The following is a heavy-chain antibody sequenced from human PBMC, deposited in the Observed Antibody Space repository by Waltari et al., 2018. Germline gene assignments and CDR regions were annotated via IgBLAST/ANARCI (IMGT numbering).Heavy chain of an antibody. Sequence: QVQLQQWGAGLLKPSETLSLTCAVYGGSFSGYYWSWIRKPPGKGLEWIGEINHSGSTNYNPSLKSRVTISVDTSKNQFSLKLSSVTAADTAVYYCARRRITMVRGAYGMDVWGQGTTVTVSS. J-gene: IGHJ6*02. D-gene: IGHD3-10*01. CDR2: INHSGST. V-gene: IGHV4-34*01. CDR3: ARRRITMVRGAYGMDV. CDR1: GGSFSGYY.